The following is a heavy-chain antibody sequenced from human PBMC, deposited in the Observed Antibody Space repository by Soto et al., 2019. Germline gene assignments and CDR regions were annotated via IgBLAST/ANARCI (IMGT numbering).Heavy chain of an antibody. CDR1: GFTFSGYS. Sequence: GGSLRLSCAASGFTFSGYSMNWVRQAPGKGLEWVAVIWYDGSNKYYADSVKGRFTISRDNSKNTLYLQMNSLRAEDTAVYYCARDDVPLHWGQGTLVTVSS. V-gene: IGHV3-33*08. J-gene: IGHJ4*02. CDR3: ARDDVPLH. CDR2: IWYDGSNK. D-gene: IGHD5-12*01.